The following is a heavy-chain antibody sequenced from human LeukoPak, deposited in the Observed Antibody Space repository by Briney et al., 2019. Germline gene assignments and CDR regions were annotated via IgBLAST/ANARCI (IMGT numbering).Heavy chain of an antibody. D-gene: IGHD4-17*01. Sequence: SGGSLRLSCAASGFTFSGSAIHWVRQASGKGLEWVGRIRSKANSYATSSAASVKGRFTTSRDDSKNTAYLQMNSLKTEDTAVYYCTRDYGVLFDYWGQGTLVTVSS. CDR2: IRSKANSYAT. V-gene: IGHV3-73*01. CDR3: TRDYGVLFDY. J-gene: IGHJ4*02. CDR1: GFTFSGSA.